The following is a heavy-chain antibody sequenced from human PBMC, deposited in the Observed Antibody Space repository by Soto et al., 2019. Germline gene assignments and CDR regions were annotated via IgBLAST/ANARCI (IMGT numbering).Heavy chain of an antibody. V-gene: IGHV1-46*01. Sequence: QVQLVQSGAEVTRPGASVKVSCKASGYSFISHYIHWVRQAPGQGLEWMGFINPSGGSATLAQKFQARVTMTIATSTSTVYMELTILRSEDAAVYYCARDYLSSKLSLSYFDFWGQGTLVTVSS. D-gene: IGHD2-2*01. CDR1: GYSFISHY. J-gene: IGHJ4*02. CDR3: ARDYLSSKLSLSYFDF. CDR2: INPSGGSA.